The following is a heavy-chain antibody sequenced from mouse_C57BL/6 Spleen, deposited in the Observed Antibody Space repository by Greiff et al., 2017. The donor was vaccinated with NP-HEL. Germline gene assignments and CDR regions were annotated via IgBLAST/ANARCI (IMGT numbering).Heavy chain of an antibody. Sequence: VQLQQSGPELVKPGASVKISCKASGYTFTDYYMNWVKQSHGKSLEWIGDINPNNGGTSYNQKFKGKATLTVDKSSSTAYMELRSLTSEDSAVDYGARGDYSSYFNYFDYWGQGTTLTVAS. CDR3: ARGDYSSYFNYFDY. CDR1: GYTFTDYY. CDR2: INPNNGGT. D-gene: IGHD2-5*01. V-gene: IGHV1-26*01. J-gene: IGHJ2*01.